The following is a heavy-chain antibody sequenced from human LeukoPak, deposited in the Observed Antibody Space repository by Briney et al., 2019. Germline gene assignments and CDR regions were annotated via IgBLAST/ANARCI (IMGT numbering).Heavy chain of an antibody. V-gene: IGHV3-21*06. CDR3: ATETNGRHYDY. D-gene: IGHD1-14*01. Sequence: GGSLRLSCTASGLTFSTSGFNWVRQAPGEGLEWVASIGPTGSDRYHADSIKGRYTISRDNANNFLYLQMNSLRAEDTAVYYCATETNGRHYDYWGQGTLLTVSS. J-gene: IGHJ4*02. CDR1: GLTFSTSG. CDR2: IGPTGSDR.